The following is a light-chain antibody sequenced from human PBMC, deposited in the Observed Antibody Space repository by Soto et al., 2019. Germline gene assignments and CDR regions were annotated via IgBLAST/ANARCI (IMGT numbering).Light chain of an antibody. Sequence: DIQMTQSPSSLSASVGDRVTITCRASQTIIRYLNWYQQKPGRAPNLLIYAASNLQSWVPSRFSGSASGTEFTLTISSLQPEDFATYYCQQSYSTLFSFGPGTKVEIK. V-gene: IGKV1-39*01. CDR3: QQSYSTLFS. J-gene: IGKJ3*01. CDR2: AAS. CDR1: QTIIRY.